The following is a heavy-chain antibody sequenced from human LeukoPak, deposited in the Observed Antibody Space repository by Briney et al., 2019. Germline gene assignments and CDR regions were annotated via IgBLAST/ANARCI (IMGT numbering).Heavy chain of an antibody. V-gene: IGHV3-43D*03. D-gene: IGHD1-26*01. CDR2: ISWGGGST. CDR3: AKDGGSYYSYIDV. J-gene: IGHJ6*03. CDR1: GFTFDDYA. Sequence: RSGGSLRLSCAASGFTFDDYAMHWVRQAPGEGLEWVSLISWGGGSTYYADSVEGRFTISRDDRKNSLYLQMNGLRAEHTALYYGAKDGGSYYSYIDVSGKGTPVTASS.